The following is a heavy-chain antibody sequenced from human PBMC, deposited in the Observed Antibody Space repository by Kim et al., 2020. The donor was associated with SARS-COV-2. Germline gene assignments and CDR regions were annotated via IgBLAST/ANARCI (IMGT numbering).Heavy chain of an antibody. V-gene: IGHV3-7*01. CDR3: TTSMHY. CDR2: DGNNK. J-gene: IGHJ4*02. D-gene: IGHD2-2*01. Sequence: DGNNKYYMESVKSRFTISRDNAKDTLYLQMNALRDEDTAVYYCTTSMHYWGQGILVTVSP.